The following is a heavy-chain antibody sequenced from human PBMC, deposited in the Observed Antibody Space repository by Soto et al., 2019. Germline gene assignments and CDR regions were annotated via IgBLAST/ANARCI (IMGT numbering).Heavy chain of an antibody. CDR2: IYHSGST. CDR1: GDSIDSSHW. V-gene: IGHV4-4*02. D-gene: IGHD3-16*01. J-gene: IGHJ6*02. Sequence: QVQLQESGPGLVRPSGTLSITCAVSGDSIDSSHWWTCVRQPPGKGLDWIGEIYHSGSTNYNPSLKSRVTISIDKSMNQFSLKLSSVTAADTAVYYCARGGGYCVDVWGQGTTVTVSS. CDR3: ARGGGYCVDV.